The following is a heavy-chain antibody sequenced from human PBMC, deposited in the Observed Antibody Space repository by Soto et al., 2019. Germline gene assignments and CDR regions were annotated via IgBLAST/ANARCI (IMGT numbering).Heavy chain of an antibody. Sequence: SVKVSCKASGGTFSSYAISWVRQAPGQGLEWMGGIIPIFGTANYAQKFQGRVTITADESTSTAYMELSSLRSEDTAVYYCARDWGYDFWSGLFYGMDVWGQGTTVTVS. J-gene: IGHJ6*02. CDR3: ARDWGYDFWSGLFYGMDV. CDR1: GGTFSSYA. D-gene: IGHD3-3*01. CDR2: IIPIFGTA. V-gene: IGHV1-69*13.